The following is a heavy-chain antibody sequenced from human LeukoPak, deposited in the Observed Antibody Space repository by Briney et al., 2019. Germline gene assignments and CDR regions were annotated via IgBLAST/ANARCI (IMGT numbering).Heavy chain of an antibody. J-gene: IGHJ4*02. CDR2: ISAYNGNT. D-gene: IGHD5-24*01. CDR3: ARGGLEMATIALAY. CDR1: GYTFTSYG. Sequence: DSVKVSCKASGYTFTSYGISCVRQAPGHRLEWLGWISAYNGNTNYAQKLQGRVTMTTDTSTSTAYMELRSVGSDDTAVYYCARGGLEMATIALAYWGQGTLVTVSS. V-gene: IGHV1-18*01.